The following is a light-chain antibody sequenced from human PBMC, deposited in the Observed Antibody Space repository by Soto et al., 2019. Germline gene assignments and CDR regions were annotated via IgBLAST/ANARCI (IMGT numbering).Light chain of an antibody. CDR1: QDINKN. CDR2: DAS. V-gene: IGKV1-33*01. Sequence: DIQVTQSPCSLSASVGDRVTNTCQASQDINKNLIWYQQKPGKAPKLLIYDASDLETGVPSRFSGSGSGTGFTFTISSLQPEDFATYYCQQYESLPLTFGQGTRLEIK. CDR3: QQYESLPLT. J-gene: IGKJ5*01.